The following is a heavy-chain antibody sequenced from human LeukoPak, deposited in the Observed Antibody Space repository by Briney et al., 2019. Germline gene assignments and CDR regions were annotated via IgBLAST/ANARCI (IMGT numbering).Heavy chain of an antibody. CDR1: GFTFSSYA. CDR2: ISGSGGST. Sequence: GGSLRLSCAASGFTFSSYAMSWVRQAPGKGLEWVSAISGSGGSTYYADSVKGRFTISRDNSKNTLYLQMNSLRAEDTAVYYCARTNTRYSSSWSPFDYWGQGTLVTVSS. J-gene: IGHJ4*02. D-gene: IGHD6-13*01. CDR3: ARTNTRYSSSWSPFDY. V-gene: IGHV3-23*01.